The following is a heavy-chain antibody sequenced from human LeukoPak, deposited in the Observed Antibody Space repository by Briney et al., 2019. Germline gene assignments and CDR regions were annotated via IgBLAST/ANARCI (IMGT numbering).Heavy chain of an antibody. V-gene: IGHV3-48*01. J-gene: IGHJ4*02. D-gene: IGHD6-13*01. CDR1: GDSFARHT. CDR3: AREYDSRARFDY. Sequence: GGSLRLSCTGSGDSFARHTMNWARRAPGKGLEWISYISSSGSPIYYADSVKGRFSISRDNARTSLYLQMNSLRAEDTAVYYGAREYDSRARFDYWGQGTLVTVSS. CDR2: ISSSGSPI.